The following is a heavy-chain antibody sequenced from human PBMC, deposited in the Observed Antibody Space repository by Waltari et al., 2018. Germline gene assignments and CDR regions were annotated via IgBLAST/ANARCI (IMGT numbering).Heavy chain of an antibody. V-gene: IGHV3-23*01. Sequence: EVQLLESGGGLVQPGGSLRLSCAASGFTFSSYAMSWVRQAPGKGLEWVSAISGSGGSKDDADSVKGRFTISRDNSKNTLYRQMNSLRAEDTAVYYCAKVAQQQLANPFFDYWGQGTLVTVSS. CDR2: ISGSGGSK. J-gene: IGHJ4*02. D-gene: IGHD6-13*01. CDR1: GFTFSSYA. CDR3: AKVAQQQLANPFFDY.